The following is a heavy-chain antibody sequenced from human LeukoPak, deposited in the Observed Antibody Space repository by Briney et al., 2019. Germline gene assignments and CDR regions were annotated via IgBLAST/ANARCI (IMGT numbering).Heavy chain of an antibody. J-gene: IGHJ6*02. V-gene: IGHV1-69*04. Sequence: ASVKVSCKASGGTFSSYAISWVRQAPGQGLEWMGRIIPILGIANYAQKFQGRVTITADKSTSTAYMELSSLRSEDTAVHYCAIDLITMVLGVSYYYGMDVWGQGTTVTVSS. CDR1: GGTFSSYA. D-gene: IGHD3-10*01. CDR3: AIDLITMVLGVSYYYGMDV. CDR2: IIPILGIA.